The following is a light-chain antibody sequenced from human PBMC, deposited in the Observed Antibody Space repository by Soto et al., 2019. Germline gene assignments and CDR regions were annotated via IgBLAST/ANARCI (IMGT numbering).Light chain of an antibody. V-gene: IGKV1-33*01. J-gene: IGKJ3*01. Sequence: DIQMTQSPSSLSASVGDRVTITCPASQDISNYLNWYQQKPGKAPKLLIYDASNLETGVPSRFSGSGSGTDCTFTISSLQPEDIATYYCKQYDNLASFTFGPGNKVDIK. CDR1: QDISNY. CDR3: KQYDNLASFT. CDR2: DAS.